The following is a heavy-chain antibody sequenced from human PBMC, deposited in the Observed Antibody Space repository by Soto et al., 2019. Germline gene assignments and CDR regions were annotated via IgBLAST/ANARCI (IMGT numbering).Heavy chain of an antibody. CDR3: ARESEDLTSNFDY. J-gene: IGHJ4*02. CDR2: ISSTTNYI. V-gene: IGHV3-21*06. CDR1: GFTFTRYS. Sequence: EVQLVESGGGLVKPGGSLRLSCAASGFTFTRYSMNWVRQAPGKGLEWVSSISSTTNYIYYGDSIECRFTISRDNAKNSLYLEMNSLRAEDTAVYYCARESEDLTSNFDYWGQGTLVTVSS.